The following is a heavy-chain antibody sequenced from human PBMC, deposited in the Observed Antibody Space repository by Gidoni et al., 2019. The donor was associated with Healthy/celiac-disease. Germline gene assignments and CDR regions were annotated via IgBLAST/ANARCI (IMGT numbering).Heavy chain of an antibody. V-gene: IGHV1-46*01. CDR1: GYTFTSYY. CDR3: ARGGSSSWSGVYFDY. J-gene: IGHJ4*02. Sequence: QVQLVQSGAEVKKPGASVTVSCKASGYTFTSYYMHWVRQAPGQGLEWMGIINPSGGSTSYAQKFQGRVTMTRDTSTSTVYMERSSLRAEDTAVYYCARGGSSSWSGVYFDYWGQGTLVTVSS. D-gene: IGHD6-13*01. CDR2: INPSGGST.